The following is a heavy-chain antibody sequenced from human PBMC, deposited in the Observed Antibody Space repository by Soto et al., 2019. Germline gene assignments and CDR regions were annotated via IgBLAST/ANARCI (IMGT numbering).Heavy chain of an antibody. CDR2: ISYDGSEK. CDR3: VRDPLAVVSGSQGVYFDY. V-gene: IGHV3-30-3*01. D-gene: IGHD2-15*01. Sequence: QVHLVESGGGVVQPGRSLRRSCAASGFTFSSYAMHWVRQAPGKGLEWMTVISYDGSEKYYADSLKGRFTISRENSLNSIFREIKGLTADDTAVYYCVRDPLAVVSGSQGVYFDYWVQGALVVVS. J-gene: IGHJ4*02. CDR1: GFTFSSYA.